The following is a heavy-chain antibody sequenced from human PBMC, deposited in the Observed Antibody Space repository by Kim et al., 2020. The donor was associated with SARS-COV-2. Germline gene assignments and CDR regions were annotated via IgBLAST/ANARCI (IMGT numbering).Heavy chain of an antibody. J-gene: IGHJ3*02. CDR3: ARDRGTIFGVVIINDAFDI. V-gene: IGHV4-34*01. D-gene: IGHD3-3*01. Sequence: SRVTISVETSKNQFSLKLNSVTAADTAVYYCARDRGTIFGVVIINDAFDIWGQGTMVTVSS.